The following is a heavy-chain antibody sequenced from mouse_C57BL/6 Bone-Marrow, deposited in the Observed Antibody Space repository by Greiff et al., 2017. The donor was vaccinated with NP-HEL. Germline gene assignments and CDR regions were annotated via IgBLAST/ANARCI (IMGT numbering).Heavy chain of an antibody. CDR2: ITTYSDAT. Sequence: LQQSGAELVRPGSSVKLSCKASYYAFTACAMHWVKQRPGQGLEWIGSITTYSDATEYSENFKGKATLTANTSSITAYMELSSLTSEDSAVYYCARSGYYGPFAYWGQGTLVSVSA. D-gene: IGHD1-2*01. V-gene: IGHV1-49*01. J-gene: IGHJ3*01. CDR1: YYAFTACA. CDR3: ARSGYYGPFAY.